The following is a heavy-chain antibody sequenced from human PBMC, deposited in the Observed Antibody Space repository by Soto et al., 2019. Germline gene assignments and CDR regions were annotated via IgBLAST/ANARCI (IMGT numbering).Heavy chain of an antibody. CDR2: IQYSGAS. Sequence: PSETLSLTCTVSGGSVRSTNYCWGWIRQPPGKGLEWIGLIQYSGASFYNPSLKSRITISADTSRNQFSLTLTSVTAADTSVFFCAARACPNTGWLYFDYWGQGALVTVSS. CDR3: AARACPNTGWLYFDY. CDR1: GGSVRSTNYC. J-gene: IGHJ4*02. V-gene: IGHV4-39*01. D-gene: IGHD2-8*01.